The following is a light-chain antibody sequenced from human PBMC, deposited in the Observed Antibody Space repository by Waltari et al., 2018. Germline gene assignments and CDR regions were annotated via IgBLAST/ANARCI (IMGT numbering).Light chain of an antibody. CDR1: SGSVSTNYY. Sequence: QTVVTQEPSFSVSPGGTVTLTCGLSSGSVSTNYYPSWYQQTPGQAPRTVIYNTNIRSYVVPDRFSGSILGDKAALTIAGAQATDESDYYCVLYLGRGISMFGGGTKLTVL. CDR3: VLYLGRGISM. CDR2: NTN. J-gene: IGLJ3*02. V-gene: IGLV8-61*01.